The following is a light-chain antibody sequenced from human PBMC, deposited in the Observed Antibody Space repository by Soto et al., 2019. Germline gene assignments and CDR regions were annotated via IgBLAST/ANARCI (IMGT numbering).Light chain of an antibody. V-gene: IGLV1-40*01. CDR1: SSNIGADFD. CDR2: RND. CDR3: CSYAGSSIYVL. Sequence: QSVLTQPPSVSGAPGQTVTISCTGSSSNIGADFDVHWYQHLPGTAPKLLISRNDNRPSGVPDRFSGSKSGTSASLAITGLQVEDEGDYYCCSYAGSSIYVLFGGGTKVTVL. J-gene: IGLJ2*01.